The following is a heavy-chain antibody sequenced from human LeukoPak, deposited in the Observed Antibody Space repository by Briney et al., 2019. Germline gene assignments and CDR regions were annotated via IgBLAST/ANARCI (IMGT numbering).Heavy chain of an antibody. Sequence: SETLSLTCTVSGGSISSSSYYWGWIRQPPGKGLEWIGSIYYSGSTYYNPSLKSRVTISVDTSKNQFSLKLSSVTAADTAVYYCARTPYNWNDGAFDIWGQGTMVTVSS. CDR2: IYYSGST. CDR3: ARTPYNWNDGAFDI. V-gene: IGHV4-39*07. D-gene: IGHD1-20*01. CDR1: GGSISSSSYY. J-gene: IGHJ3*02.